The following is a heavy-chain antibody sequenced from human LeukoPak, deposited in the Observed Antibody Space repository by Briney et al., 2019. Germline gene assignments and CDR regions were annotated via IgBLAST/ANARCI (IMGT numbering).Heavy chain of an antibody. CDR1: GYSISSGYY. CDR2: IYHSGST. J-gene: IGHJ4*02. Sequence: SETLSLTCTVSGYSISSGYYWGWIRQPPGKGLEWIGSIYHSGSTYYNPSLKSRVTISVDTSKNQFSLKLSSVTAADTAVYYCARVAVAGKGFDYWGQGTLVTVSS. V-gene: IGHV4-38-2*02. CDR3: ARVAVAGKGFDY. D-gene: IGHD6-19*01.